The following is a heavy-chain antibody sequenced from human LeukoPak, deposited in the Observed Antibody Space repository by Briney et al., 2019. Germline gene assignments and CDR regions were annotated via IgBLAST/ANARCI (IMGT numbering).Heavy chain of an antibody. D-gene: IGHD3-10*01. V-gene: IGHV3-53*01. Sequence: GGSLRLSCAVSGSTVSSNYMSWVRQAPGKGLEWVSVIYAGGSTFYADSVKGRFTISRDNSKNTLFLQMNSLSAEDTAVYYCARAPAIYASGSFFNVWGQGTLVTVSS. CDR2: IYAGGST. CDR1: GSTVSSNY. J-gene: IGHJ4*02. CDR3: ARAPAIYASGSFFNV.